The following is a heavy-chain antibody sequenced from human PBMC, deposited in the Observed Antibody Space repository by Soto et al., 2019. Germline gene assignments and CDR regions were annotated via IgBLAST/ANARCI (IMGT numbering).Heavy chain of an antibody. D-gene: IGHD3-22*01. CDR1: GYTFTGYY. CDR2: INPNSGGT. J-gene: IGHJ4*02. CDR3: MRGGPYSSPGDY. Sequence: QVQLEQSGAEEKKPGASVKVSCKPSGYTFTGYYIHWVRQAPGQGLEWMGWINPNSGGTEYAQKFQGRVTMTRDTSISTAYMELSRLTYDDTAVYYCMRGGPYSSPGDYWGQGTLVTVSS. V-gene: IGHV1-2*02.